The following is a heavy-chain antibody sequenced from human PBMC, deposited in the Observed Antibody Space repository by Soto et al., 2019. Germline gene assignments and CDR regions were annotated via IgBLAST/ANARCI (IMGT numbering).Heavy chain of an antibody. CDR3: ARSITRSGFFNWFDS. V-gene: IGHV2-70*01. CDR1: GFSLSSIGMC. D-gene: IGHD3-3*01. J-gene: IGHJ5*01. Sequence: SGPTLVNPTQTLTLTCTFSGFSLSSIGMCVSWIRQPPGKALEWLALIDWDGDEYYSTSLETRLTISKDTSKNQVVLTMSNMVPVDIATYYCARSITRSGFFNWFDSWGQGTLVTVSS. CDR2: IDWDGDE.